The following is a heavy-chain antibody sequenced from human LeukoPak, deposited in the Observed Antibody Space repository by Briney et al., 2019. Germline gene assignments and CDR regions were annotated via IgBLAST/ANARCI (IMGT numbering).Heavy chain of an antibody. V-gene: IGHV5-51*01. D-gene: IGHD2/OR15-2a*01. CDR2: IYPGDSDT. CDR3: ARRSSTASRYFDF. J-gene: IGHJ4*02. CDR1: GYNFTSYW. Sequence: GESLKIFCKGSGYNFTSYWIVWVRQMPGKGLAWMGIIYPGDSDTIYSPSFQGQVTISADKSISTAYLQWSSLKASDTAMYYCARRSSTASRYFDFWGQGALVTVSS.